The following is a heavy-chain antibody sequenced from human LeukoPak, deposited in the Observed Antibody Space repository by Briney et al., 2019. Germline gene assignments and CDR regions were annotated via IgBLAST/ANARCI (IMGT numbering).Heavy chain of an antibody. CDR1: GGSFSGYY. Sequence: SETLSLTCAVYGGSFSGYYWSWIRQPPGKGLEWIGEINHSGSTNYNPSLKSRVTISVDTSKNQFSLKLSSVTAADTAVYYCARGLAPSGWVFDYGGQGTLVTVSS. D-gene: IGHD6-19*01. V-gene: IGHV4-34*01. CDR3: ARGLAPSGWVFDY. J-gene: IGHJ4*02. CDR2: INHSGST.